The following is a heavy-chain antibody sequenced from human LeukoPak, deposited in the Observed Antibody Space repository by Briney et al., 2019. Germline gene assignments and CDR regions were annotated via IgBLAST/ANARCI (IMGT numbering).Heavy chain of an antibody. CDR2: INHSGST. CDR3: ARGVSSGWYARRAYYFDY. CDR1: GGSFSGYY. J-gene: IGHJ4*02. V-gene: IGHV4-34*01. D-gene: IGHD6-19*01. Sequence: SETLSLTCAVYGGSFSGYYWSWIRQPPGKGLEWIGEINHSGSTNYNPSLKSRVTIPVDTSKNQFSLKLSSVTAADTAVYYCARGVSSGWYARRAYYFDYWGQGTLVTVSS.